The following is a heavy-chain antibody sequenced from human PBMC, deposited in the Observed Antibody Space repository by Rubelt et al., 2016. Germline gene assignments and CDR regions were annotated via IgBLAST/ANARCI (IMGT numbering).Heavy chain of an antibody. CDR2: INHSGGT. D-gene: IGHD6-13*01. J-gene: IGHJ4*02. Sequence: QVQLQQWGAGLLTPSETLSLTCAVYGGSFSGYYWNWIRQPPGKGLEWIGQINHSGGTNYNASLKSRVTISVDTAKSQFALKLTSVTAADTAVYYCTRGYSNDSWGQGTLVTVSS. CDR3: TRGYSNDS. CDR1: GGSFSGYY. V-gene: IGHV4-34*01.